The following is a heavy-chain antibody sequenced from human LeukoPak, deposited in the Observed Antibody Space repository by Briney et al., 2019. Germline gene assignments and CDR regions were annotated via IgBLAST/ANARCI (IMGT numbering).Heavy chain of an antibody. J-gene: IGHJ4*02. CDR2: ISGSGGST. V-gene: IGHV3-23*01. Sequence: PGGSLRLSCAASGFTFSSYAMSWVRQAPGKGLEWVSDISGSGGSTHYADSVEGRFTISRDNSKNMLYLQMISLRAEDTAVYSCAKRGSSSTYIHIDYWGQGTLVTVSS. CDR1: GFTFSSYA. CDR3: AKRGSSSTYIHIDY. D-gene: IGHD6-13*01.